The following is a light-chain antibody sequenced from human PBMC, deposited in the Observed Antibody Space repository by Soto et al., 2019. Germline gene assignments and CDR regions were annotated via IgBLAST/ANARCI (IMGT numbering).Light chain of an antibody. Sequence: EIVLTQSPATLSLSPGERATLSCRASQSVSSYLAWYQQKPGQAPRLFIYDASNRATGIPARFSGSGSGTEFTLTISSLEPEDFAVYYCQQRSNWPYTFGQGTKLEIK. V-gene: IGKV3-11*01. CDR2: DAS. J-gene: IGKJ2*01. CDR3: QQRSNWPYT. CDR1: QSVSSY.